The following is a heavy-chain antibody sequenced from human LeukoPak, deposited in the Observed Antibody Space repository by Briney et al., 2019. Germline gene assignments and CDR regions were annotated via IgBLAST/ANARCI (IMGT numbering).Heavy chain of an antibody. CDR2: ISGRSSHI. D-gene: IGHD3-16*01. CDR1: GFSFSDYD. V-gene: IGHV3-21*01. J-gene: IGHJ4*02. CDR3: GRAFPPLRTSSAGDL. Sequence: PGGSLTLSCSASGFSFSDYDMNWVRQAPGKGLEWVSSISGRSSHIYYGDSVKGRFAISRDNAKNSLYLQMNRLGAEDTAVYYCGRAFPPLRTSSAGDLWGQGILVTVSS.